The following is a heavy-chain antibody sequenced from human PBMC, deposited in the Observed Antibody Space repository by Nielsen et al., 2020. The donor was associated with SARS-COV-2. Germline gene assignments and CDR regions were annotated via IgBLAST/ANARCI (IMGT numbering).Heavy chain of an antibody. J-gene: IGHJ4*02. V-gene: IGHV1-46*01. CDR2: INPSGGST. Sequence: ASVKVSCKASGYTFTSYYMHWVRQAPGQGLEWMGIINPSGGSTSYAQKFQGRVTMTRDTSTSTVYMELNSLRSEDTAVYYCARDRGDYGDYGHWGQGTLVTVSS. CDR1: GYTFTSYY. CDR3: ARDRGDYGDYGH. D-gene: IGHD4-17*01.